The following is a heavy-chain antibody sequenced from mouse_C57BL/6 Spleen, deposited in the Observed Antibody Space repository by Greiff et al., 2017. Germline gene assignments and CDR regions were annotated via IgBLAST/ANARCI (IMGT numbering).Heavy chain of an antibody. V-gene: IGHV7-3*01. CDR3: ARYMTGTRYFDY. J-gene: IGHJ2*01. Sequence: DVQLVESGGGLVQPGGSLSLSCAASGFTFTDYYMSWVRQPPGKALEWLGFIRNKANGYTTESSASLKGRFTISRDNSQSILYLQLSALRAEDSATYYCARYMTGTRYFDYWGQGTTLTVSS. CDR1: GFTFTDYY. D-gene: IGHD4-1*01. CDR2: IRNKANGYTT.